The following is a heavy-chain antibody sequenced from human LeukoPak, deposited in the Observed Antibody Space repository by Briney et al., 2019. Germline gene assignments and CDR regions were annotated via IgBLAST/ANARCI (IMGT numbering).Heavy chain of an antibody. J-gene: IGHJ4*02. CDR3: ARHGYTASHYFLDF. CDR2: IYTTGKT. CDR1: SGSINSYY. Sequence: PSETLSLTCTVTSGSINSYYWGWVRQPAGSGLEWIGRIYTTGKTDYNPSLKSRLTMSVDTSKRQFSLNLTSVTAADTAIYFCARHGYTASHYFLDFWSQGKLVTVPS. D-gene: IGHD3-16*01. V-gene: IGHV4-4*07.